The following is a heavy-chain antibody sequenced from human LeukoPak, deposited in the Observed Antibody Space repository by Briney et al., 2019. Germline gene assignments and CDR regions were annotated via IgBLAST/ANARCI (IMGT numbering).Heavy chain of an antibody. CDR2: IIPIFGTA. CDR3: ARVGPRKTQWLVYFRHGAGGNNWFDP. J-gene: IGHJ5*02. V-gene: IGHV1-69*13. CDR1: GGTFSSYA. D-gene: IGHD6-19*01. Sequence: ASVKVSCKASGGTFSSYAISWVRQAPGQGLEWMGGIIPIFGTANYAQKFQGRVTITADESTSTAYMELRSLRSDDTAVYYCARVGPRKTQWLVYFRHGAGGNNWFDPWGQGTLVTVSS.